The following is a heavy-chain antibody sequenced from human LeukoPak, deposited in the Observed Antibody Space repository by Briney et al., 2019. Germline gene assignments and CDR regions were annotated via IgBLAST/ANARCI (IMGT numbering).Heavy chain of an antibody. CDR1: GFTFSSYA. D-gene: IGHD2-2*01. CDR3: AKVRDIIVVPASNPLDY. V-gene: IGHV3-23*01. Sequence: PGGSLRLSCAASGFTFSSYALNCVRHAPGKGREWVSVISGSGSRTYYADSVQGRFTIYRDNSKNTLYLQMNRMRVEDTAVYYCAKVRDIIVVPASNPLDYWGQGTLVTVSS. J-gene: IGHJ4*02. CDR2: ISGSGSRT.